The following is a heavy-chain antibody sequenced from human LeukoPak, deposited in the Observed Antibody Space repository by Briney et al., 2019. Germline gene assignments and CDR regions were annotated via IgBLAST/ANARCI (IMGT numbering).Heavy chain of an antibody. CDR2: INPNSGGT. D-gene: IGHD1-26*01. CDR1: GYTFTGYY. J-gene: IGHJ4*02. CDR3: ARVGAIVGAKALSRPFDY. V-gene: IGHV1-2*02. Sequence: ASVKVSCKASGYTFTGYYMHWVRQAPGQGLEWMGWINPNSGGTNYAQKFQGRVTMTRDTSISTAYMELSRLRSDDTAVYYCARVGAIVGAKALSRPFDYWGQGTLVTVSS.